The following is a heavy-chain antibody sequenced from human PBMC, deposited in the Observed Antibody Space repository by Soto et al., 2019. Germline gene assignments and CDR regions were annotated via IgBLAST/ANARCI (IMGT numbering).Heavy chain of an antibody. CDR1: GFTFSSYA. J-gene: IGHJ4*02. CDR2: ISGRGDNT. CDR3: GKPTVGVAAIDY. Sequence: PGGSLRLSCAASGFTFSSYAMSWVRQAPGKGLEWVSAISGRGDNTYFADSVKGRFTISRDDSKNTLYLQMNSLRAEDTAVYYCGKPTVGVAAIDYWGQGTLVT. V-gene: IGHV3-23*01. D-gene: IGHD2-15*01.